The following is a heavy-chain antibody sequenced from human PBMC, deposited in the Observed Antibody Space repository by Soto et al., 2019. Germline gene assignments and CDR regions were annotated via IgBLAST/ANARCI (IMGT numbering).Heavy chain of an antibody. CDR3: AKDRYDFWSGYKLYYYYYMDV. CDR2: ISGSGGST. Sequence: GGSLRLSCAASGFTFSSYAMSWVRQAPGKGLEWVSAISGSGGSTYYADSVKGRFTISRDNSKNTLYLQMNSLRAEDTAVYYCAKDRYDFWSGYKLYYYYYMDVWGKGTTVTVSS. J-gene: IGHJ6*03. CDR1: GFTFSSYA. V-gene: IGHV3-23*01. D-gene: IGHD3-3*01.